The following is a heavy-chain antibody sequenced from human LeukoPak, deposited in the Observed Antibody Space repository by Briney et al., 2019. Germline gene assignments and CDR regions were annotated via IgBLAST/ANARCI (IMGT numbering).Heavy chain of an antibody. CDR1: GFTFSSYS. CDR3: ARAHAYYYDSSGYYYSGGVYY. CDR2: ISSSSSTI. V-gene: IGHV3-48*01. J-gene: IGHJ4*02. Sequence: GGSLRLSCAASGFTFSSYSMNWVRQAPGKGLEWVSYISSSSSTIYYADSVKGRFTISRDNAKNSLYLQMNSLRAEDTAVYYCARAHAYYYDSSGYYYSGGVYYWGQGTLVTVSS. D-gene: IGHD3-22*01.